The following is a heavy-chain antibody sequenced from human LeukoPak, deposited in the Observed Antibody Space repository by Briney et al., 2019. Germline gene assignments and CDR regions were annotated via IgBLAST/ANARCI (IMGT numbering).Heavy chain of an antibody. D-gene: IGHD3-22*01. CDR1: GVSISSYY. CDR2: IYYTGST. Sequence: PSETLSLTCTVSGVSISSYYWTWIRQPPGKGLEWVGYIYYTGSTNNNPSLRSRVTISVDTSKNQFSLKLISMTAADTAVYYCARGRSSGAKGFSLYYYMDVWGRGTTVTVSS. J-gene: IGHJ6*03. CDR3: ARGRSSGAKGFSLYYYMDV. V-gene: IGHV4-59*01.